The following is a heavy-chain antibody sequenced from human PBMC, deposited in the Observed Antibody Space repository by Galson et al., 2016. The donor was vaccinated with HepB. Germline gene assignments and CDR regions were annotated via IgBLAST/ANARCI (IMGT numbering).Heavy chain of an antibody. Sequence: SLRLSCAASGFTFSSYAMSWVRQAPGRGLEWVSAITGSGRSPYYADSVKGRFTISRDNSKNTLYLQMNSLRAEDTAIYYCAKDEGPYGLGYFDLWGRGTLVTVSS. J-gene: IGHJ2*01. D-gene: IGHD3/OR15-3a*01. CDR3: AKDEGPYGLGYFDL. CDR1: GFTFSSYA. CDR2: ITGSGRSP. V-gene: IGHV3-23*01.